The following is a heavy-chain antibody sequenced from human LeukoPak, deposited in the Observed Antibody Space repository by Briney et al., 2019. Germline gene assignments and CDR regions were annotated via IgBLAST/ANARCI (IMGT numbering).Heavy chain of an antibody. CDR3: ARGTSTVTTPRNYYYYYMDV. CDR1: GFTFSSYS. Sequence: GGSLRLSCAASGFTFSSYSMNWVRQAPGKGLEWVSYISSSSSTIYYADSVKGRFTISRDNAKNSLYLQMNSLRAEDTAVYYCARGTSTVTTPRNYYYYYMDVWGKGTTVTISS. D-gene: IGHD4-17*01. J-gene: IGHJ6*03. CDR2: ISSSSSTI. V-gene: IGHV3-48*01.